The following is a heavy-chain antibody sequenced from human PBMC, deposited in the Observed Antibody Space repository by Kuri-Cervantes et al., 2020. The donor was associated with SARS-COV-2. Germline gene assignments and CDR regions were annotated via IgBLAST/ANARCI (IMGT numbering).Heavy chain of an antibody. CDR3: ARDGHHWNFDY. J-gene: IGHJ4*02. CDR1: GFTFSDYY. CDR2: ISSSSSYT. V-gene: IGHV3-11*06. D-gene: IGHD1-1*01. Sequence: GGSLRLSCAASGFTFSDYYMSWIRQAPGKGLEWVSYISSSSSYTNYADSVKGRFTISRDNAKNTLHLQVSSLRADDTAVYYCARDGHHWNFDYWGPGTLVTVSS.